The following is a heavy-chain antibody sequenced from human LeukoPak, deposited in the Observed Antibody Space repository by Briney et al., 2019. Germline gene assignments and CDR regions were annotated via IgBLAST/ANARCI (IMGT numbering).Heavy chain of an antibody. V-gene: IGHV3-23*01. CDR3: AKLPLELPLFEN. CDR1: GFTVSSNY. J-gene: IGHJ4*02. Sequence: GGSLRLSCAASGFTVSSNYMSWVRQAPGKGLEWVSAISGSGGSTYYADSVKGRFTISRDNSKNTLYLQMNSLRAEDTAVYYCAKLPLELPLFENWGQGTLVTVSS. D-gene: IGHD1-7*01. CDR2: ISGSGGST.